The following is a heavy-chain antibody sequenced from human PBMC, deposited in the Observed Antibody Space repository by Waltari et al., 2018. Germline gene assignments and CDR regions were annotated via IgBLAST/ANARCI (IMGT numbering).Heavy chain of an antibody. CDR3: ARTGNLDY. J-gene: IGHJ4*02. CDR2: INQDGSEK. CDR1: GFTFNKYW. V-gene: IGHV3-7*03. D-gene: IGHD1-1*01. Sequence: DVQLVESGGGLVQPGGSLRLSCVGSGFTFNKYWMSWVRQAPGKRLEWVATINQDGSEKYYVDSVKGRFTFSRDNAKISLSLQMNSLRAEDTAMYYCARTGNLDYWGQGSLVTVSS.